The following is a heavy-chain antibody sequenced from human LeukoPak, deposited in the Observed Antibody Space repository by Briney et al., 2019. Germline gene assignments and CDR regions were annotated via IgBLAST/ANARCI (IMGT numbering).Heavy chain of an antibody. CDR1: GGSFSGYY. CDR3: ARGHLLRYFDWLSQGAWIDP. D-gene: IGHD3-9*01. Sequence: SETLSLTCAVYGGSFSGYYWSWIRQPPGKGLEWIGEINHSGSTNYNPSLKSRVTISVDTSKNQFSLKLSSVTAADTAVYYCARGHLLRYFDWLSQGAWIDPWGQGTLVTVSS. V-gene: IGHV4-34*01. J-gene: IGHJ5*02. CDR2: INHSGST.